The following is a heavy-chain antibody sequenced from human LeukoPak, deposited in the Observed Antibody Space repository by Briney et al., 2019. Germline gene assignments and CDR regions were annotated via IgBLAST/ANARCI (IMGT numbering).Heavy chain of an antibody. CDR1: GYSFTSYY. D-gene: IGHD4-23*01. V-gene: IGHV1-46*01. CDR2: INPTTGST. CDR3: ARCGPFYRGPSEYYFDY. J-gene: IGHJ4*02. Sequence: ASVKVSCTASGYSFTSYYIHWVRHAPGQGLEWMGIINPTTGSTIYAQTVQGRVTMTRDVSTSTVYMDLSSLRSADTAVYYCARCGPFYRGPSEYYFDYWGQGTLVTVSS.